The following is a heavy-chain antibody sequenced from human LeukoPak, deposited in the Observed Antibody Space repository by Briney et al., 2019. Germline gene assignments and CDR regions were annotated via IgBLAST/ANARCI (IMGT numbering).Heavy chain of an antibody. D-gene: IGHD3-22*01. J-gene: IGHJ5*02. CDR3: ARGGGPYYYYDSSGYYP. CDR1: GASISGYY. V-gene: IGHV4-59*12. CDR2: IYHSRSA. Sequence: SETLSLTCTVSGASISGYYWSWIRQPPGKGLEWIGYIYHSRSASYNPSLKSRVTISVDTAKNHISLKLSSVTAADTAVYYCARGGGPYYYYDSSGYYPWGQGTLVTVSS.